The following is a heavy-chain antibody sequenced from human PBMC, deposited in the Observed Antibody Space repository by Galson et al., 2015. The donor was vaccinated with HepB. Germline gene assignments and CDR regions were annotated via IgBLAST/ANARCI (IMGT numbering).Heavy chain of an antibody. V-gene: IGHV1-3*01. CDR3: ARDSLRYYDFWSGYSGWFDP. D-gene: IGHD3-3*01. CDR1: GYTFTSYA. Sequence: SVKVSCKASGYTFTSYAMHWVRQAPGQRLEWMGWINAGNGNTKYSQKFQGRVTITRDTSASTAYMELSSLRSEDTAVYYCARDSLRYYDFWSGYSGWFDPWGQGTLVTVSS. CDR2: INAGNGNT. J-gene: IGHJ5*02.